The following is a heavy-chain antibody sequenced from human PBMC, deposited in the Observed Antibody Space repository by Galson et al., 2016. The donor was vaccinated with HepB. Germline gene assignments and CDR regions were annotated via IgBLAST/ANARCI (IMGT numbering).Heavy chain of an antibody. CDR3: ARSSWNYFDCTGYIS. CDR2: ISTYNGNT. J-gene: IGHJ4*02. CDR1: GYTFSSYG. Sequence: SVKVSCKASGYTFSSYGINWVRQAPGQGLEWMGWISTYNGNTKYAQKLQGRVTMTTDTSTSTAYMELRSLRSDDTAVYYCARSSWNYFDCTGYISWGQGTLVTVSS. D-gene: IGHD3-22*01. V-gene: IGHV1-18*04.